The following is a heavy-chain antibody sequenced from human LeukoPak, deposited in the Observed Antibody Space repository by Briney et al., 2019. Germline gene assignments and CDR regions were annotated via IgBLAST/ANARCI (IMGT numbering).Heavy chain of an antibody. V-gene: IGHV4-34*01. CDR1: GGSFSGYY. D-gene: IGHD4-17*01. CDR2: INHSGSA. CDR3: ARVFLGDYA. Sequence: SETLSLTCAVYGGSFSGYYWSWIRQPPGKGLEWIGEINHSGSANYNPSLKSRVTISVDESKDQFSLRLSSVTAADTAVYYCARVFLGDYAWGQGTLVTVSS. J-gene: IGHJ5*02.